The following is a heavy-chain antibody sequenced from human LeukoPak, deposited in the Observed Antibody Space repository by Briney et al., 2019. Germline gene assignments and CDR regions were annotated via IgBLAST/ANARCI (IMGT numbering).Heavy chain of an antibody. Sequence: ASVKVSCKTSGYTFTAYDMHWVRQAPGQGLGLMGWINPNSGDTNYAQEFQGRVTMTRDTSISTAYMDLNRLTSDDTAVYYCAREGYSSSWRGYYFDPWGQGSLVTVSS. D-gene: IGHD6-13*01. V-gene: IGHV1-2*02. CDR1: GYTFTAYD. CDR3: AREGYSSSWRGYYFDP. CDR2: INPNSGDT. J-gene: IGHJ4*02.